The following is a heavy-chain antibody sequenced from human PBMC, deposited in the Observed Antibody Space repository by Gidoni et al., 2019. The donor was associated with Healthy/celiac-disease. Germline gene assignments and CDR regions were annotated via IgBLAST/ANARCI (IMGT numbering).Heavy chain of an antibody. J-gene: IGHJ6*02. D-gene: IGHD3-3*01. V-gene: IGHV1-46*01. Sequence: QVQLVQSGAEVKKPGASVKVSCKASGHTFTSYYMHWVRQAPGQGLEWMGIINPSGGSKSYAQKFQGRVTMTRDTSTSTVYMELSSLRSEDTAVYYCARDSQPNAGWLLYYYYYGMDVWGQGTTVTVSS. CDR1: GHTFTSYY. CDR2: INPSGGSK. CDR3: ARDSQPNAGWLLYYYYYGMDV.